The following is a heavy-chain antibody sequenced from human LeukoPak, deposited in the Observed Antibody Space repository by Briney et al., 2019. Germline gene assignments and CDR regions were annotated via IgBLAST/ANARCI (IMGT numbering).Heavy chain of an antibody. CDR2: ISYDGSNK. CDR1: GFTFSSYA. CDR3: ARDPFMVRGVISI. Sequence: GGSLRLSCAASGFTFSSYAMHWVRQAPGEGLEWVAVISYDGSNKYYADSVKGRFTISRDNSKNTLYLQMNSLRPEDTAVYYCARDPFMVRGVISIWGQGTMVTVSS. V-gene: IGHV3-30-3*01. J-gene: IGHJ3*02. D-gene: IGHD3-10*01.